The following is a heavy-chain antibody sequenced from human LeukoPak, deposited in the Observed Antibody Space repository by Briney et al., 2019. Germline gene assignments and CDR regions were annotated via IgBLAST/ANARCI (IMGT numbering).Heavy chain of an antibody. V-gene: IGHV3-7*01. CDR3: ATYSSLNRREFQY. D-gene: IGHD3-22*01. CDR1: GFIFSNYW. CDR2: IKTDGSEK. J-gene: IGHJ1*01. Sequence: GGALRLSREGTGFIFSNYWMGWLRPAPWRGLPGVANIKTDGSEKYYLDSLKGRFTISRDNAKNSLYRQMNSLRAEDTAVYYCATYSSLNRREFQYWGQGTLLTVSS.